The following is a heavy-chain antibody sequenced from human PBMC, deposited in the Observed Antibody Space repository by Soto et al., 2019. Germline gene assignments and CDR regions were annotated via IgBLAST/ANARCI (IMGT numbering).Heavy chain of an antibody. D-gene: IGHD4-4*01. CDR3: ARDGDGNSMAY. CDR2: IIPIFGAT. V-gene: IGHV1-69*01. Sequence: QVQLVQSGAEVKKPGSSVKVSCKASGGTFTKYTISWVRQAPGQGLEWMGGIIPIFGATNYVQKFRGRVTITADEYTSTAYMELSSLTSNDTAVYFCARDGDGNSMAYWGQGTLVTVSS. CDR1: GGTFTKYT. J-gene: IGHJ4*02.